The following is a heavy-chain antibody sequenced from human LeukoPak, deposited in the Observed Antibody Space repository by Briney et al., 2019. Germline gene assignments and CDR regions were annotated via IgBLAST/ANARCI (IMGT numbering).Heavy chain of an antibody. V-gene: IGHV4-59*01. D-gene: IGHD4-17*01. CDR2: IYYSGST. CDR3: ARGGDYCNSFDP. J-gene: IGHJ5*02. Sequence: SETLSLTCSVSGRSIRGYYWNWVRQPPGKGLEWIGYIYYSGSTNYNPSLKSRVTISVDKSKRQFSLNLISVTAADTAVYYCARGGDYCNSFDPWGQGTLVSVSS. CDR1: GRSIRGYY.